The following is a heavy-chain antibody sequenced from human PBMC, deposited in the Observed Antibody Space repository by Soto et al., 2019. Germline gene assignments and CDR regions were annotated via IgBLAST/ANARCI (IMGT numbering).Heavy chain of an antibody. Sequence: QVHLAESGGGVVQPGRSLRLSCAASGFTFNNFGMHWVRQAPGKGLEWLAVIWFDGSTTYYADSVKGRCTISRDNSKNTLYLEINSLRADYTAVYYRAKNHNYYDRSGHYYGDGGFDYWGQGTRVTVSS. CDR3: AKNHNYYDRSGHYYGDGGFDY. CDR1: GFTFNNFG. V-gene: IGHV3-33*03. CDR2: IWFDGSTT. D-gene: IGHD3-22*01. J-gene: IGHJ4*02.